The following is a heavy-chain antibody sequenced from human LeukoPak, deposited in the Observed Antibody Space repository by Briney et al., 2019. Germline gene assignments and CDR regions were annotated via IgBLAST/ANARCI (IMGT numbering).Heavy chain of an antibody. V-gene: IGHV1-8*01. D-gene: IGHD6-19*01. CDR1: GYTFTSYD. J-gene: IGHJ6*03. CDR2: MNPNSGNT. CDR3: AIRGTSSGGYFKVSAYYYYYYMDV. Sequence: ASVKVSCKASGYTFTSYDINWVRQATGQGLEWMGWMNPNSGNTGYAQKFQGRVTMTRNTSISTAYMELSSLRSEDTAVYYCAIRGTSSGGYFKVSAYYYYYYMDVWGKGTTVTVSS.